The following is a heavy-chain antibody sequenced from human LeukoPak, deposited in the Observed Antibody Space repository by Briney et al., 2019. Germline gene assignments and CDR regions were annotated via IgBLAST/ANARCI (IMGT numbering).Heavy chain of an antibody. Sequence: GGSLRLSCAASGFTFSSYGMSWVRQAPGKGLEWVSAISGSGSSTYYAASVKGRFTISRDNSKNTLYLQMNSPRAEDTAVYYCAELGITMIGGVWGKGTTVTISS. CDR3: AELGITMIGGV. J-gene: IGHJ6*04. V-gene: IGHV3-23*01. CDR1: GFTFSSYG. CDR2: ISGSGSST. D-gene: IGHD3-10*02.